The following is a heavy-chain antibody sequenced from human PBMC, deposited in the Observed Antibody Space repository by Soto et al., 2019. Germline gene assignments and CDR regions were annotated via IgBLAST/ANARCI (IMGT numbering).Heavy chain of an antibody. Sequence: EVPLVESGGGLVQPGGSLRLSCAASGFTFSSYWMHWVRQAPGKGLVWVSRIKSDGSDTSYADSVKGRVTISRDNAKNTLYLQMSSLRAEDTAVYYCVRVAYGDLGGWGQGTLVTVSS. CDR1: GFTFSSYW. D-gene: IGHD4-17*01. CDR2: IKSDGSDT. V-gene: IGHV3-74*01. CDR3: VRVAYGDLGG. J-gene: IGHJ4*02.